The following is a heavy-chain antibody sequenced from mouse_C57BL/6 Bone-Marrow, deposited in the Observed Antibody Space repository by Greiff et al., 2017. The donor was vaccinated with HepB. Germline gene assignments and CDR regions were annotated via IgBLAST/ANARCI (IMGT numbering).Heavy chain of an antibody. Sequence: DVKLLESGGGLVQPKGSLKLSCAASGFSFNTYAMNWVRQAPGKGLEWVARIRSKSNNYATYYADSVKDRFTISRDDSESMLYLQMNNLKTEDTAMYYCVRHGSGAMDYWGQGTSVTVSS. V-gene: IGHV10-1*01. CDR1: GFSFNTYA. J-gene: IGHJ4*01. CDR3: VRHGSGAMDY. D-gene: IGHD3-1*01. CDR2: IRSKSNNYAT.